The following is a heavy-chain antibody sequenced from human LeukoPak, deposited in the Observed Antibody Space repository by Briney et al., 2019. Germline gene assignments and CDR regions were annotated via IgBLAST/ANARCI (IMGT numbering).Heavy chain of an antibody. D-gene: IGHD3-10*01. J-gene: IGHJ4*02. V-gene: IGHV3-23*01. CDR2: ISGSGGST. CDR1: GFTFSSYG. Sequence: GGSLRLSCAASGFTFSSYGMSWVRQAPGKGLEWVSAISGSGGSTYYADSVKGRFTISRDNSKNTLYLQMNSLRAEDTAVYYCAKDLRFGELPDNFDYWGQGTLVTVSS. CDR3: AKDLRFGELPDNFDY.